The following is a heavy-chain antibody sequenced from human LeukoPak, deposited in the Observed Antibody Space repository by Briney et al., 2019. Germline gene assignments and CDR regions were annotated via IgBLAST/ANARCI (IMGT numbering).Heavy chain of an antibody. D-gene: IGHD5-18*01. CDR2: IGAYNGNT. CDR1: GYTFTSYG. V-gene: IGHV1-18*01. Sequence: GASVKVSCKASGYTFTSYGISWVRQAPGQGLEWMGWIGAYNGNTNYAQKLQGRVTMTTDTSTSTAYMELRSLRSDDTAVYYCARDSRGDTAMAPDYWGQGTLVTVSS. J-gene: IGHJ4*02. CDR3: ARDSRGDTAMAPDY.